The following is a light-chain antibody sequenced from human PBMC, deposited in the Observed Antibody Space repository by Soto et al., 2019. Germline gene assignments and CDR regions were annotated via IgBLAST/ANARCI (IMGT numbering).Light chain of an antibody. V-gene: IGLV1-51*01. Sequence: QSVLTQPPSVSAAPGQKVTISCSGSSSNIGNNYVSWYRQLPGTAPKLLIYDNNKRPSGIPDRFSGSKSGTSATLGITGLQTGDEADYYCGTWDSSLSAYVFGNGTKV. CDR3: GTWDSSLSAYV. CDR1: SSNIGNNY. CDR2: DNN. J-gene: IGLJ1*01.